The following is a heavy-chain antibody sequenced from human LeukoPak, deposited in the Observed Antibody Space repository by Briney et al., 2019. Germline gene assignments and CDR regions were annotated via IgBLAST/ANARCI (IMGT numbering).Heavy chain of an antibody. Sequence: GGSLRLSCAVSGFSFSSYAMSWVRQAPGKGLEWLSTISVSGSSTNYADSVKGRFTISRDNSKNTLYLQMNILRTEDTAVYYCARVDRGKGFDYWGQGTLVTVSS. CDR1: GFSFSSYA. J-gene: IGHJ4*02. V-gene: IGHV3-23*01. D-gene: IGHD3-10*01. CDR2: ISVSGSST. CDR3: ARVDRGKGFDY.